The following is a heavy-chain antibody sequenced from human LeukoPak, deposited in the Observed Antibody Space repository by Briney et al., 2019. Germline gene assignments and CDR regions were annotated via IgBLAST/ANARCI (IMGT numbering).Heavy chain of an antibody. J-gene: IGHJ4*02. Sequence: GRSLRLSCAVSGFTFSSCAMHWVRQAPGKGLEWVAVISYDGSNKYYADSVKGRFTISRDNSKNTLYLQMNSLRAEDTAVYYCARAQYSSSSYFDYWGQGTLVTVSS. D-gene: IGHD6-6*01. CDR3: ARAQYSSSSYFDY. CDR1: GFTFSSCA. V-gene: IGHV3-30*01. CDR2: ISYDGSNK.